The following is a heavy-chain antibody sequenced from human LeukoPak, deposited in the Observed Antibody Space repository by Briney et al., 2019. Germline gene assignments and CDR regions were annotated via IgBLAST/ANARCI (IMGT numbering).Heavy chain of an antibody. J-gene: IGHJ4*02. V-gene: IGHV3-7*01. CDR1: GFTFSSYW. Sequence: GGSLTLSCTVSGFTFSSYWMTWVRQVPGKGLQWVANINQDGREKYYMDSMKGRLNISRANTENSVFLQLTSLRPEDTGIYFCAKGRDHGDFWGQGTLVAVS. D-gene: IGHD1-14*01. CDR3: AKGRDHGDF. CDR2: INQDGREK.